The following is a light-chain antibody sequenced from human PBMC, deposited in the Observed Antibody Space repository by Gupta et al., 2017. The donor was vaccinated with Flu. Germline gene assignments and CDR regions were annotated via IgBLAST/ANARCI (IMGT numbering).Light chain of an antibody. CDR1: QSVSSSY. CDR3: QQYCSSRWT. CDR2: GAS. J-gene: IGKJ2*02. Sequence: EIVLTQSPGTLSLSPGERATLSCRASQSVSSSYLAWYQQKPGQAPRLLIYGASIRATGIPDRFSGSGSGTDFTLTISRLEPEDFAVYYCQQYCSSRWTFGQGTKLEIK. V-gene: IGKV3-20*01.